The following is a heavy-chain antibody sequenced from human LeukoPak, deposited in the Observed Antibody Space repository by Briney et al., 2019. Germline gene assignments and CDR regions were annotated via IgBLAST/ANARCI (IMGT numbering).Heavy chain of an antibody. Sequence: SETLSLTCAVSGYFISSGYYWSWIRQPPGKGLEWIGYIYYSGSTNYNPSLKSRVTISVDTSKNQFSLKLSSVTAADTAVSYCARDQGYSGYWGQGTLVTVSS. J-gene: IGHJ4*02. CDR2: IYYSGST. CDR3: ARDQGYSGY. D-gene: IGHD5-12*01. CDR1: GYFISSGYY. V-gene: IGHV4-61*01.